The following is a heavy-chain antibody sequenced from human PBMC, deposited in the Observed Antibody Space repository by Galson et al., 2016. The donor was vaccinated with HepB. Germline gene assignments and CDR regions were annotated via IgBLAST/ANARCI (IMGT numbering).Heavy chain of an antibody. J-gene: IGHJ5*02. D-gene: IGHD1-1*01. V-gene: IGHV4-39*01. CDR3: ARYGELDSDRGWFDP. CDR2: IFYTGTT. Sequence: SETLSLTCIVSGDSIRSDSDYWGWVRQSPGKGLEWIGSIFYTGTTYYNPSLKSRLTIFLDTSSNQFSLRLRSVTAADTALYSCARYGELDSDRGWFDPWGQGTLVTVSS. CDR1: GDSIRSDSDY.